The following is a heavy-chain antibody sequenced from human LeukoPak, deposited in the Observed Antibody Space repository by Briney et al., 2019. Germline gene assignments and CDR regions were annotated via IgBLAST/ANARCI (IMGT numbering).Heavy chain of an antibody. V-gene: IGHV3-53*01. D-gene: IGHD1-26*01. Sequence: GGSLRLSCTVSGFTVSSNSMSWVRQAPGKGLEWVSFIYSGTTHYSDSVKGRFTISRDNAKNSLYLQMNSLRAEDTAVYYCARDYSGKTDAFDIWGQGTMVTVSS. J-gene: IGHJ3*02. CDR1: GFTVSSNS. CDR3: ARDYSGKTDAFDI. CDR2: IYSGTT.